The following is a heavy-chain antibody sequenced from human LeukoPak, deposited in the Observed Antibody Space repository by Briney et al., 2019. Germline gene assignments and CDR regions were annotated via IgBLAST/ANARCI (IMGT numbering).Heavy chain of an antibody. Sequence: ASVKVSCKASGYTFTSYGMSWVRRAPGQGLECMGWISAYNGNTNYAQKLQGRVTMTTDTSTSTAYMELRSLRSDDTAVYYCARAYFLGSRAHWFDPWGQGTLVTVPS. V-gene: IGHV1-18*01. D-gene: IGHD3-16*01. CDR2: ISAYNGNT. CDR3: ARAYFLGSRAHWFDP. CDR1: GYTFTSYG. J-gene: IGHJ5*02.